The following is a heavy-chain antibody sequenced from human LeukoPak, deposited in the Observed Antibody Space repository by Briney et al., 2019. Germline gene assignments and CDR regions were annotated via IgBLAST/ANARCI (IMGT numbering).Heavy chain of an antibody. V-gene: IGHV5-51*01. J-gene: IGHJ4*02. D-gene: IGHD3-22*01. CDR3: ARQDYYDSSGYCDY. CDR1: GYHFTSYW. CDR2: IYPGDSDT. Sequence: GESLKISCKGSGYHFTSYWIGWVRQMPGKGLEWMGIIYPGDSDTRYSPSFQGQVTISADKSISTAYLQWSSLKAPDTAMYSCARQDYYDSSGYCDYWGQGTLVTVSS.